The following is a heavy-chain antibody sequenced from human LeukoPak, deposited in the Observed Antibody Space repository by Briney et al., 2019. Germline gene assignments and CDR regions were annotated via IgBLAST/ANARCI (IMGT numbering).Heavy chain of an antibody. CDR2: IYTDGST. D-gene: IGHD2-21*02. Sequence: WGSLRLSCAASGFTVSTNYMSWVRQAPGKGLEWVSVIYTDGSTHYADSVKGRFTISRDNSKNALYLQMNSLRAEDTAVYYCARDREVVPAMAQMDVWGKGTTVAVSS. CDR1: GFTVSTNY. V-gene: IGHV3-53*01. CDR3: ARDREVVPAMAQMDV. J-gene: IGHJ6*04.